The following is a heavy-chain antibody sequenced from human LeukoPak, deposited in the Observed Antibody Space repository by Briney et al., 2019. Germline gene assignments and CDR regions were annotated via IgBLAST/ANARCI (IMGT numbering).Heavy chain of an antibody. Sequence: GGSLRLSCAASGYTVSSNYMSWVRQAPGKGLEWVSVIYSGGDTYYADSVKGRFTISRDNSKNTLYLQMNTLRAEDTAVYYCARASGYSGYDPFDYWGQGTLVTVSS. CDR3: ARASGYSGYDPFDY. J-gene: IGHJ4*02. CDR2: IYSGGDT. D-gene: IGHD5-12*01. V-gene: IGHV3-53*01. CDR1: GYTVSSNY.